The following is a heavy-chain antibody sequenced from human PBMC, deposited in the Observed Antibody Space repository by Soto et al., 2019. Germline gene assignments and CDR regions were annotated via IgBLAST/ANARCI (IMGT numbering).Heavy chain of an antibody. V-gene: IGHV4-39*01. CDR2: IYYSGST. Sequence: QLQLQESGPGLVKPSETLSLTCTVSGGSISSGSYYWGWIRQPPGKGLEWIGSIYYSGSTYYNPCLKRRFTISVDTSKNQFSLKLSSVTAANTAVYYCARTALLYYFDYCGHGTLVTVSS. CDR3: ARTALLYYFDY. J-gene: IGHJ4*01. D-gene: IGHD2-2*01. CDR1: GGSISSGSYY.